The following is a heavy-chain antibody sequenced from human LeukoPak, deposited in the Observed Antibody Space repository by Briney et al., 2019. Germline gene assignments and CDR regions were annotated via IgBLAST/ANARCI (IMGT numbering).Heavy chain of an antibody. Sequence: PGGSLRLSCAAAGFTFKSYAMHWVRQALGKGLEWEAVISHDGSNKYHADSVKGRFTISRDNSKNTVFLQMNSLRGEDTAVYYCAREGDYNFDYWGQGTLVTVSS. J-gene: IGHJ4*02. CDR2: ISHDGSNK. V-gene: IGHV3-30*04. CDR1: GFTFKSYA. D-gene: IGHD4-17*01. CDR3: AREGDYNFDY.